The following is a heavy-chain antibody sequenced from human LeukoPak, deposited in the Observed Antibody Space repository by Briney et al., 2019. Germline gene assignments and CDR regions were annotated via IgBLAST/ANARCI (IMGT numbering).Heavy chain of an antibody. V-gene: IGHV3-9*01. Sequence: GGSLRLSCAASGFTFDDYAMHWVRQAPGEGLEWVSGITWNSGYIGYADSVKGRFTISRDNAKNSLYLQMNSLRVEDTAFYYCAKADFHGAFDIWGQGTMVTVSS. J-gene: IGHJ3*02. CDR1: GFTFDDYA. D-gene: IGHD3/OR15-3a*01. CDR2: ITWNSGYI. CDR3: AKADFHGAFDI.